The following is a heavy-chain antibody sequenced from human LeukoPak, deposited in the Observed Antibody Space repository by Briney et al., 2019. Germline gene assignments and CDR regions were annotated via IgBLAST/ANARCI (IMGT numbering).Heavy chain of an antibody. Sequence: GGSLRLSCAASGLSFSSYAMNWVRQAPGEGLEWVSSISGGGGDTYYADSLRGRFTISRDNSKNTLYLQMSSLRVEDTAVYYCAKDVGSGSPHYHYYGLDVWGQGTTVTVSS. J-gene: IGHJ6*02. CDR3: AKDVGSGSPHYHYYGLDV. D-gene: IGHD3-10*01. CDR2: ISGGGGDT. CDR1: GLSFSSYA. V-gene: IGHV3-23*01.